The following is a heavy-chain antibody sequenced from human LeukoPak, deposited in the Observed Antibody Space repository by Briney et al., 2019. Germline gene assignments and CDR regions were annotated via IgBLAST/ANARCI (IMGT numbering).Heavy chain of an antibody. CDR3: ARVSYGMEV. CDR1: GVTFSNYW. J-gene: IGHJ6*02. Sequence: QPGGSLKLSCAASGVTFSNYWMHWVRQAPGKGLLWVSRMISDGIITSYADSVKGRFTISRDNAKNPLYLQMNSLRAEDTAVYYCARVSYGMEVWGQGTTVTVSS. V-gene: IGHV3-74*01. CDR2: MISDGIIT.